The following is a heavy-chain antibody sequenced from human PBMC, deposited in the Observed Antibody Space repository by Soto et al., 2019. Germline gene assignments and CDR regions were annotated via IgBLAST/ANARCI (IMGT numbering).Heavy chain of an antibody. CDR1: GFTFTSSA. D-gene: IGHD6-13*01. CDR3: AAEILLQYSSCWYY. J-gene: IGHJ4*02. CDR2: IVVGSGNT. Sequence: QMQLVQSGPEVKKPGTSVKVSCKASGFTFTSSAVQWVRQARGQRLEWIGWIVVGSGNTNYAQKFQERVTITRDMSTSTAYMELSSLRSEDTAVYYCAAEILLQYSSCWYYWGQGTLVTVSS. V-gene: IGHV1-58*01.